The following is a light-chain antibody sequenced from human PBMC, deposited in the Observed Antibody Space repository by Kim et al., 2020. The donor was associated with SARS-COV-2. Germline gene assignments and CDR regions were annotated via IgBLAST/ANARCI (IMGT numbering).Light chain of an antibody. Sequence: ASVGDRVTITCRASQDISNYLAWFQQKPGKVPKRLICAASSLQSGVPSRFSGSGSGTEFTLTISSLQPEDFATYYCLQHKSYPLTFGGGTKVEIK. J-gene: IGKJ4*01. CDR1: QDISNY. V-gene: IGKV1-17*03. CDR2: AAS. CDR3: LQHKSYPLT.